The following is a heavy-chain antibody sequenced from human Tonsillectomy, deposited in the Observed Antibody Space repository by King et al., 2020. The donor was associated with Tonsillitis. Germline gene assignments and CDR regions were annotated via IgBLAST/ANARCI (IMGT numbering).Heavy chain of an antibody. Sequence: VQLVESGGGLIQPGGSLRLSCAASGFIVSSDYMNWVRQAPGKGLEWVSVIYSGGSTYYADSVKGRFTISRDNSKNTLYLQMNSLGAEDTAVYYCAREYCGSGFPAYWGQGTLVTVSS. CDR2: IYSGGST. J-gene: IGHJ4*02. D-gene: IGHD3-10*01. CDR1: GFIVSSDY. V-gene: IGHV3-53*01. CDR3: AREYCGSGFPAY.